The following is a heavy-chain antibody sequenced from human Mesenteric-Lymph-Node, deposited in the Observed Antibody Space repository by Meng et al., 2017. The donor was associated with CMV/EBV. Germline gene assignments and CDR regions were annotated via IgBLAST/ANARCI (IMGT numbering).Heavy chain of an antibody. J-gene: IGHJ4*02. Sequence: LPCAVSGDSVSNNKWWSWLRQPPGKGLEWIGEIFHGGTTNYNPSLKSRVSISVDTSKNYLSLRLTSVTAADTAVYYCARDGSLSFDSWGQGTLVTVSS. V-gene: IGHV4-4*02. D-gene: IGHD3-10*01. CDR3: ARDGSLSFDS. CDR1: GDSVSNNKW. CDR2: IFHGGTT.